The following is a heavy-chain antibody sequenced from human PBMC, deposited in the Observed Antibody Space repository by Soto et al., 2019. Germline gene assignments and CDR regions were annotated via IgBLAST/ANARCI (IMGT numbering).Heavy chain of an antibody. Sequence: SETLSLTCTVSGGSISSSSYYWGWIRQPPGKGLEWIGRIYYSGSTYYNPSLKSRVTISVDTSKNQFSLKLSSVTAADTAVYYCASGYSSSWKRLFDYWGQGTLVTVSS. CDR2: IYYSGST. CDR1: GGSISSSSYY. J-gene: IGHJ4*02. D-gene: IGHD6-13*01. CDR3: ASGYSSSWKRLFDY. V-gene: IGHV4-39*01.